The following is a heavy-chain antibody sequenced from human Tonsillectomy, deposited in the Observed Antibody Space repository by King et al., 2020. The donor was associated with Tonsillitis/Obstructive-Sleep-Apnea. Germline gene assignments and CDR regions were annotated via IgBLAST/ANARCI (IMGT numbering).Heavy chain of an antibody. Sequence: VQLVESGGGLVQPGGSLRLSCAASGFTFSSYAMHWVRQAPGKGLEYVSAISSNGGSTYYANSVKGRFTISRDNSKNTLYLQMGSLRAEDMAVYYCARGGGYCSSTSCYAGYYYYYMDVWGKGTTVTVSS. J-gene: IGHJ6*03. D-gene: IGHD2-2*01. CDR1: GFTFSSYA. CDR2: ISSNGGST. V-gene: IGHV3-64*01. CDR3: ARGGGYCSSTSCYAGYYYYYMDV.